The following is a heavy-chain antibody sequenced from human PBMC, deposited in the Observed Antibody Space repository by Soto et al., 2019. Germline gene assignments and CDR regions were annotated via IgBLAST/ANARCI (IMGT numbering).Heavy chain of an antibody. Sequence: GGSLRLSCAASEFTFSSYVMSWVRQAPGKGLEWVSSFSASGGTPYYGDSVKGRFIISRDNSWDTLYLQMHSLRAEDTAVYFCAKGLYDNAGYYYSNWGQGTLVTVSS. D-gene: IGHD3-22*01. CDR2: FSASGGTP. CDR3: AKGLYDNAGYYYSN. CDR1: EFTFSSYV. V-gene: IGHV3-23*01. J-gene: IGHJ4*02.